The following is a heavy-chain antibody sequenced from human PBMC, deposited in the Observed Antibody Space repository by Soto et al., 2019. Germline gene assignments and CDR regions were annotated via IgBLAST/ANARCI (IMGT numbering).Heavy chain of an antibody. V-gene: IGHV1-18*04. D-gene: IGHD2-15*01. CDR3: ARGLAAPDE. CDR1: GYTFSGYG. Sequence: QVQLVQSGAEVKKPGASVKVSCKTSGYTFSGYGISWVRQAPGQGLEWMGWITAYNGITDYAQKFQGRVTMTTDTSTSTAYMEQRGLRSDDTAVYYCARGLAAPDEWGQGTLVPVSS. CDR2: ITAYNGIT. J-gene: IGHJ4*02.